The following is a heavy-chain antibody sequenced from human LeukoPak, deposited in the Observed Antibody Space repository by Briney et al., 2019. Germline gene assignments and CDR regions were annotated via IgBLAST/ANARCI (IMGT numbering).Heavy chain of an antibody. Sequence: ASVKVSCKASGYTFTSYGISWVRQAPGQGLEWMGWISAYNGNTNYAQKLQGRVTMTTDTSTSTAYMELRSPRSDDTAVYYCARDWRYCSGGCCYRGADYWGQGTLVTVSS. V-gene: IGHV1-18*01. CDR3: ARDWRYCSGGCCYRGADY. D-gene: IGHD2-15*01. CDR2: ISAYNGNT. CDR1: GYTFTSYG. J-gene: IGHJ4*02.